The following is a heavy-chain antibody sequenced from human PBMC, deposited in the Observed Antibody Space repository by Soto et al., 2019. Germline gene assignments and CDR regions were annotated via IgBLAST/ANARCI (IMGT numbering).Heavy chain of an antibody. D-gene: IGHD6-19*01. CDR2: VYDSGSS. V-gene: IGHV4-4*07. CDR1: GGSISSFY. J-gene: IGHJ5*02. CDR3: ARGVAEPAFCPWVNWFDL. Sequence: SETLSLTCNVSGGSISSFYWTWIRQPAGGRLEWIGRVYDSGSSNYNPSLKTRITMSLHRSRSQFSLSLYSVTAADTAVYYCARGVAEPAFCPWVNWFDLWCQGLLGT.